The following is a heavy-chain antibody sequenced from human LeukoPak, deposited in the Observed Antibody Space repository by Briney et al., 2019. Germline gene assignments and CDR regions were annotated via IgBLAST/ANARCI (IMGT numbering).Heavy chain of an antibody. J-gene: IGHJ4*02. CDR1: GFTFSSYA. Sequence: GGSLRLSCAASGFTFSSYAMSWVRQAPGKGLEWVSAISGSGGSTYYADSVKGRFTISRDNAKNSLYLQMNSLRAEDTAVYYCARAVADLDYWGQGTLVTVSS. CDR2: ISGSGGST. V-gene: IGHV3-23*01. CDR3: ARAVADLDY. D-gene: IGHD6-19*01.